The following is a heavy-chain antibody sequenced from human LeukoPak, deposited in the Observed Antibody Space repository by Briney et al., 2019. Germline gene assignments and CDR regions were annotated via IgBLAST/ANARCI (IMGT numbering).Heavy chain of an antibody. CDR1: GFTFSSYW. Sequence: GGSLRLSCAASGFTFSSYWMSWVRQAPGKGLEWVANIKQDGSEKYYVDSVKGRFTISRDNAKNSLYLQMNSLRAEDTAVYYCARDGDCSSTSCYTWAIDYWGQGTLVTVSS. J-gene: IGHJ4*02. CDR3: ARDGDCSSTSCYTWAIDY. V-gene: IGHV3-7*01. D-gene: IGHD2-2*02. CDR2: IKQDGSEK.